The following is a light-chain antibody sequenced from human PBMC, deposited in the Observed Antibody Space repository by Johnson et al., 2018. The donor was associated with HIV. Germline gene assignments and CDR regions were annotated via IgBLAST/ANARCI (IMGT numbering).Light chain of an antibody. CDR3: GTWDSSLSAGV. Sequence: QSVLTQPPSVSAAPGQKVTISCSGSNSDIGNNYVSWYQQLPETVPKLLIYDNNKRPSGIPDRFSGSKSGTSATLGITGLQTGDEADYYCGTWDSSLSAGVFGTGTKVTVL. V-gene: IGLV1-51*01. CDR1: NSDIGNNY. CDR2: DNN. J-gene: IGLJ1*01.